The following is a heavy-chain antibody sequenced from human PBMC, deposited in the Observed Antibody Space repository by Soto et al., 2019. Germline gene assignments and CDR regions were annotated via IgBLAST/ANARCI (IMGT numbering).Heavy chain of an antibody. V-gene: IGHV1-8*01. Sequence: GASVKVSCKASGYTFTSHDINWVRQATGQGLEWMGWMNPNSGNTGYAQEFQGRVTMTRDTSISTAYMELSGLRSEDTAVYYCARVDFQIFGVLTTTHYYGMDVWG. CDR2: MNPNSGNT. CDR3: ARVDFQIFGVLTTTHYYGMDV. CDR1: GYTFTSHD. J-gene: IGHJ6*02. D-gene: IGHD3-3*01.